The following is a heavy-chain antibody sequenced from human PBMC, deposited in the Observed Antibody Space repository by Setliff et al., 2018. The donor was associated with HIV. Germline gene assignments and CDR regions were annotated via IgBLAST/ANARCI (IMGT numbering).Heavy chain of an antibody. CDR1: GGSISNGYYY. V-gene: IGHV4-61*09. J-gene: IGHJ6*03. Sequence: SETLSLTCTVSGGSISNGYYYWSWIRQPAGKGLEGIGHIYTSGSTKYNPSLKSRVTISVDTSKNQFSLKLSSVTAADTAVYYCARGGREYGVNYYYYYMDVWGKGTTVTVSS. CDR3: ARGGREYGVNYYYYYMDV. CDR2: IYTSGST. D-gene: IGHD3-10*01.